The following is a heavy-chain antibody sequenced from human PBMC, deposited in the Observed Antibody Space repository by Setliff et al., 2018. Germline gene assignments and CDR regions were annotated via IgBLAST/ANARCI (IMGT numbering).Heavy chain of an antibody. CDR1: GYSISSSSYY. V-gene: IGHV4-39*01. D-gene: IGHD4-17*01. Sequence: SETLSLTCTVSGYSISSSSYYWGWIRQPPGKGLEWIGSIYYSGSTYYNPSLKSRVTISVDTSKNQFSLKLSSVTAADTAVYYCARLIYGDYEDYWGQGTLVTVSS. J-gene: IGHJ4*02. CDR3: ARLIYGDYEDY. CDR2: IYYSGST.